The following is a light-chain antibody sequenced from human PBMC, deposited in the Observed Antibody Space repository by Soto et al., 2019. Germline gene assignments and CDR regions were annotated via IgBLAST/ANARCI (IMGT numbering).Light chain of an antibody. CDR3: QQSYNSTLFT. Sequence: DIQMTQSPSSLSASVGDRVTITYRASRNIRACLNWYQLKPGKAPKLLIYAASALHTGVPSRFSGSGAGTDFTLTIGSRQTEDFAAYFCQQSYNSTLFTFGPGTKVD. CDR2: AAS. CDR1: RNIRAC. J-gene: IGKJ3*01. V-gene: IGKV1-39*01.